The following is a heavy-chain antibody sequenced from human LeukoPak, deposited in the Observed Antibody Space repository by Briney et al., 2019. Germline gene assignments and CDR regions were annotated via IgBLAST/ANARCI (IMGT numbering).Heavy chain of an antibody. Sequence: GGSLRLSCAASGFTVSSNYMSWVRQAPGKGLEWVSVIYSGGSTYYADSVKGRFTISRDNSKNTLYLQMNSLRAEDTAVYYRARASPYYYDSSGPIDYWGQGTLVTVSS. CDR3: ARASPYYYDSSGPIDY. CDR2: IYSGGST. CDR1: GFTVSSNY. V-gene: IGHV3-66*02. D-gene: IGHD3-22*01. J-gene: IGHJ4*02.